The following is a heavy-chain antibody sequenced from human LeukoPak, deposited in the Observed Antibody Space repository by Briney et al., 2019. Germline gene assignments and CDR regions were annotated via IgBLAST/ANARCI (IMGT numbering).Heavy chain of an antibody. J-gene: IGHJ4*02. V-gene: IGHV3-21*01. CDR1: GFTFSSYS. D-gene: IGHD3-16*01. CDR3: ARGRGGYYFDY. CDR2: ISSSSSYI. Sequence: GGSLRLSCAASGFTFSSYSMNWVRQAPGKGLEWASSISSSSSYIYYADSVKGRFTISRDNAKNSLYLQMNSLRAEDTAVYYCARGRGGYYFDYWGQGTLVTVSS.